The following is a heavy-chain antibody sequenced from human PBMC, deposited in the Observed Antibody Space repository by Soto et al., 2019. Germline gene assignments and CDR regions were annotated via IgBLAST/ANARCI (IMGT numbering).Heavy chain of an antibody. CDR3: AQGRGLVSPHY. D-gene: IGHD3-9*01. CDR1: GFTFSSHA. Sequence: EVQLLESGGGLVQPGGSLRLSCGASGFTFSSHAMTWVRQAPGKGLEWVSAISGSGDSTYYADPVKGRFTISRDNSKNTMFLQINSLRAEDTAVYYCAQGRGLVSPHYWGQGTLVTVSS. CDR2: ISGSGDST. V-gene: IGHV3-23*01. J-gene: IGHJ4*02.